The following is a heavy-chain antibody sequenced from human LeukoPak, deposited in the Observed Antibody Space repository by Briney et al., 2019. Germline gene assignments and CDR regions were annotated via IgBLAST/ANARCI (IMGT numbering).Heavy chain of an antibody. V-gene: IGHV4-59*01. Sequence: SETLSLTCSVSDDSITMYYWTWIRQPPGKGLEWIGYIYYSGSTNYNPSLKSRVTISVDTSKNQFSLKLSSVTAADTAVYYCARAVEVDAFDIWGQGTMVTVSS. J-gene: IGHJ3*02. CDR2: IYYSGST. D-gene: IGHD2-15*01. CDR3: ARAVEVDAFDI. CDR1: DDSITMYY.